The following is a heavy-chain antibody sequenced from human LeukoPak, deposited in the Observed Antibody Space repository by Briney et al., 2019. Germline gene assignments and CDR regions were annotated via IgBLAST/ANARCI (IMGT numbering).Heavy chain of an antibody. V-gene: IGHV3-48*04. J-gene: IGHJ4*02. CDR3: ARDSNYYDSSGYYYPFDY. CDR1: GFTFSSYS. CDR2: ISSSSSTI. Sequence: GGSLRLSCAASGFTFSSYSMNWVRQAPGKGLEWVSYISSSSSTIYYADSVKGRFTISRDNAKNSLYLQMNSLRAEDTAVYYCARDSNYYDSSGYYYPFDYWGQGTLVTVSS. D-gene: IGHD3-22*01.